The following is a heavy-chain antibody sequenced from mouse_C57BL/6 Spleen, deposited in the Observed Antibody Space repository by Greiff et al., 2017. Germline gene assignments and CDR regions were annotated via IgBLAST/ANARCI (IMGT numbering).Heavy chain of an antibody. J-gene: IGHJ4*01. CDR1: GYTFTSYW. D-gene: IGHD1-1*01. V-gene: IGHV1-55*01. CDR2: IYPGSGSP. CDR3: ARIPYGGHYDAMDY. Sequence: QVQLQQPGAELVKPGASVKMSCKASGYTFTSYWITWVKQRPGQGLEWIGEIYPGSGSPNYNEKFKGKATLTVDTSSSPAYMQLSSLTSEDSAVYDSARIPYGGHYDAMDYWGQGTTVTGSS.